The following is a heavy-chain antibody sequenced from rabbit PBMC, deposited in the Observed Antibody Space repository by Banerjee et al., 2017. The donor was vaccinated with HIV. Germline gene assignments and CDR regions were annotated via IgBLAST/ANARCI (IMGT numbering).Heavy chain of an antibody. J-gene: IGHJ3*01. CDR2: IVNGNGNT. V-gene: IGHV1S47*01. CDR3: ARDLTRVIGWNFGW. CDR1: GFDFGSYG. Sequence: QEQLVESGGGLVQPEGSLTLNCKASGFDFGSYGMCWVRQAPGKGPEWIACIVNGNGNTYYASWVNGRFTISRSTSLATVTLQMTSLTAADPATYFCARDLTRVIGWNFGWWGQGTLVTVS. D-gene: IGHD4-1*01.